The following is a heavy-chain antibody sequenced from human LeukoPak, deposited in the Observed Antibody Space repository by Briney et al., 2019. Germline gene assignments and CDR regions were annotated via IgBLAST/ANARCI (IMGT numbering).Heavy chain of an antibody. J-gene: IGHJ4*02. D-gene: IGHD3-10*01. CDR1: GGTFSSYA. CDR2: ILRSFGTE. CDR3: ARDPDRGVIPG. Sequence: SVKLSCKASGGTFSSYAISWVRQAPGQGLEWMGEILRSFGTENYAQKFEGSVTITGHDSTRTPHMELRSQSSEHTAVYYCARDPDRGVIPGWGQGTLVTLSS. V-gene: IGHV1-69*01.